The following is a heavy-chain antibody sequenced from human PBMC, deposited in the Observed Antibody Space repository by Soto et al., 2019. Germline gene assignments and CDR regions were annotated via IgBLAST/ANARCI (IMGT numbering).Heavy chain of an antibody. CDR1: GGTFSSYA. D-gene: IGHD2-2*01. V-gene: IGHV1-69*01. CDR2: IIPIFGTA. CDR3: ARVGLSSTSCYVRFCLEWDYWYFDL. J-gene: IGHJ2*01. Sequence: QVQLVQSGAEVKKPGSSVKVSCKASGGTFSSYAISWVRQAPGQGLEWMGGIIPIFGTANYAQKFQGRVTITADESTSTAYMELSSLRSEDTAVYYCARVGLSSTSCYVRFCLEWDYWYFDLWGRGTLVTVSS.